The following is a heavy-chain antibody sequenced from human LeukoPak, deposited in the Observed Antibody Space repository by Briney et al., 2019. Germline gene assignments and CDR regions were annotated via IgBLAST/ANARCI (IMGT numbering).Heavy chain of an antibody. Sequence: ASVKVSCKASGYTFTSSYIHWVRQAPGQGLEWRGWINPNSGGTNYAQTFQGRVTMTRDTSISTAYMELRRLRSDDTAVYYCARDSPQWELPFDYWGQGTLVTVSS. CDR2: INPNSGGT. CDR3: ARDSPQWELPFDY. J-gene: IGHJ4*02. D-gene: IGHD1-26*01. V-gene: IGHV1-2*02. CDR1: GYTFTSSY.